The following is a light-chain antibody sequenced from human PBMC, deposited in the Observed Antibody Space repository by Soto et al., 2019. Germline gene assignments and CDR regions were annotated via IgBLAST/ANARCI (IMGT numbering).Light chain of an antibody. CDR1: SSNIGSNT. V-gene: IGLV1-44*01. CDR3: ASWDDSLNGHVV. J-gene: IGLJ2*01. CDR2: SNN. Sequence: QSVLTQPPSASGTPGQRVTISCSGSSSNIGSNTVNWYQQLPGTAAKLLIYSNNQRPSGVPVRFSGSESDTSASLAISWLQSEDEDDYYCASWDDSLNGHVVFGGGTQLTVL.